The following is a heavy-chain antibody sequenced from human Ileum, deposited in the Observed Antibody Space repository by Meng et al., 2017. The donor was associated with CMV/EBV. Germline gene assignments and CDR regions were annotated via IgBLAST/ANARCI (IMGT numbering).Heavy chain of an antibody. Sequence: GGSRRPSCAASGFTFSSYVMTWVRQAPGMGLEWVSVVYRGGSSTYYTDSVKGRFTISKYNSKNTMYLQMNRLRAKDTPVYYCARVPVGAGFFDYWGRGTLVTVSS. CDR3: ARVPVGAGFFDY. CDR2: VYRGGSST. V-gene: IGHV3-23*03. CDR1: GFTFSSYV. J-gene: IGHJ4*02. D-gene: IGHD1-26*01.